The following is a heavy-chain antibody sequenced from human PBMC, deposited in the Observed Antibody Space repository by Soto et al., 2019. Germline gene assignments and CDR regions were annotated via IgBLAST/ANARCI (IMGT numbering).Heavy chain of an antibody. J-gene: IGHJ6*02. D-gene: IGHD6-6*01. Sequence: QVQLVESGGGVVQPGRSLRLSCAASGFTFSSYGMHWVRQAPGKGLEWVAVISYDGSNKYYADSVKGRFTIARDNSKHTLYLQMNSLRAEDTAVYYCAKDFPVGVSARYYYYYYGMDVWGQGTTVTVSS. CDR3: AKDFPVGVSARYYYYYYGMDV. CDR2: ISYDGSNK. V-gene: IGHV3-30*18. CDR1: GFTFSSYG.